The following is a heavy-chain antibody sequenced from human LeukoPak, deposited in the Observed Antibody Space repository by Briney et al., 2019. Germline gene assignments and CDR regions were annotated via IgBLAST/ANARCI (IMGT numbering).Heavy chain of an antibody. CDR1: GYTFTTYD. D-gene: IGHD3-10*01. V-gene: IGHV1-8*01. Sequence: VASVKVSCKASGYTFTTYDINWVRQATGQGLEWMGWMNPNSGNTGYAQKFQGRVTMTRNTSMSTAYTELSSLRSEDTAVYYCARANYYGSGKKDLDYWGQGTLVTVSS. J-gene: IGHJ4*02. CDR2: MNPNSGNT. CDR3: ARANYYGSGKKDLDY.